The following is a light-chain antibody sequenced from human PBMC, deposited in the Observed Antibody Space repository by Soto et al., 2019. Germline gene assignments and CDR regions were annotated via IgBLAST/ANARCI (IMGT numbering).Light chain of an antibody. CDR2: DVS. J-gene: IGLJ2*01. V-gene: IGLV2-14*03. CDR3: SSFTSRNTLV. CDR1: SSDIGGYNY. Sequence: QSALTQPASVSGSPGQSITISCTGTSSDIGGYNYISWYQQHPGKVPKLMIYDVSHRPSGVSNRFSGSKSGNTASLTISGFQAEDEADYYCSSFTSRNTLVFGGGTKLTVL.